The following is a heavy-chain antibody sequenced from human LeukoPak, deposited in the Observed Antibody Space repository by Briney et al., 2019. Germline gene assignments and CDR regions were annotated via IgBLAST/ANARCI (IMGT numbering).Heavy chain of an antibody. V-gene: IGHV1-3*01. J-gene: IGHJ4*02. CDR1: GYTFSNYA. CDR2: INAGNGNT. CDR3: ARESTSGYYSFFDY. Sequence: GASVKVSCKASGYTFSNYAMHWVRQAPGQRLEWMGWINAGNGNTKYSQKFQGRVTITRDTSASTAYMELRSLRSEDTAVYYCARESTSGYYSFFDYWGQGTLVTVSS. D-gene: IGHD3-22*01.